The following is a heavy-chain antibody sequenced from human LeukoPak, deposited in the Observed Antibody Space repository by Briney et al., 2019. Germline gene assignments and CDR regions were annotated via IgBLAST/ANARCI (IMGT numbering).Heavy chain of an antibody. CDR1: GYTFTSYY. J-gene: IGHJ6*02. V-gene: IGHV1-46*01. CDR3: ARAAGAHRNYYYYYGMDV. D-gene: IGHD1-26*01. Sequence: GASAKVSCKASGYTFTSYYMHWVRQAPGQGLEWMGIINPSGGSTSYAQKFQGRVTMTRDTSTSTVYMELSSLRSEDTAVYYCARAAGAHRNYYYYYGMDVWGQGTTVTVSS. CDR2: INPSGGST.